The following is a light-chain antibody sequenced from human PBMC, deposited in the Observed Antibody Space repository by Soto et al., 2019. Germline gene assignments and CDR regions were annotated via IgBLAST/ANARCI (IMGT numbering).Light chain of an antibody. Sequence: DIVMTQSPDSLAVSLGERATINCKSSQSVLYNSNNRNYLAWYQQKPGQPPKLLIYWASTRESGVPDRFRGSGSGTHFTLTISSLQAEDLAVYYCQQYYDTPVTFGQGTKVEIK. CDR2: WAS. CDR1: QSVLYNSNNRNY. V-gene: IGKV4-1*01. CDR3: QQYYDTPVT. J-gene: IGKJ1*01.